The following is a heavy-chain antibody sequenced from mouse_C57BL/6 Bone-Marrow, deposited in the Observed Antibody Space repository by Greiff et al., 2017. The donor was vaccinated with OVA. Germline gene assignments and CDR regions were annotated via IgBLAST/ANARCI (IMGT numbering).Heavy chain of an antibody. J-gene: IGHJ2*01. CDR1: GFTFSSYG. CDR3: ARHGYYGSTDG. V-gene: IGHV5-6*01. D-gene: IGHD1-1*01. CDR2: ISSGGSYA. Sequence: EVQLQESGGDLVKPGGSLKLSCAASGFTFSSYGMSWVRQTPDKRLEWVATISSGGSYAYYPDSVTGRFTNSRDNAKNSLYLQMSSLKSEDTAMYYCARHGYYGSTDGWGKGTTLTVSS.